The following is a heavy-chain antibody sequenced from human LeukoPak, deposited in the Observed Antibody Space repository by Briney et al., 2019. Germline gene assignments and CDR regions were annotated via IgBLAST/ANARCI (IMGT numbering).Heavy chain of an antibody. J-gene: IGHJ6*03. Sequence: GGSLRLSCAASGFTFSSYSMNWVRQAPGEGLEWVSYIGSSGRPIYYADSVKGRFTISRDNAKNSLYLQMNSLRAEDTAVYYCAKDRCSNGIGCYYYYMDVWGKGTTVTISS. CDR3: AKDRCSNGIGCYYYYMDV. CDR2: IGSSGRPI. CDR1: GFTFSSYS. D-gene: IGHD2-8*01. V-gene: IGHV3-48*04.